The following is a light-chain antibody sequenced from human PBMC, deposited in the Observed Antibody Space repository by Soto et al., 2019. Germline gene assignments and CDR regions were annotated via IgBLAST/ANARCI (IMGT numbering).Light chain of an antibody. CDR2: AAS. Sequence: DIQMTQSPSSVSASIGDRVTISCRASQSIYKWLVWYQQKPGKAPKLLIYAASSLESGVPSRFSGSGSGTEFTLTISSLQPDNFATYYCQQYNSYSWTFGQGTKVEIK. CDR1: QSIYKW. V-gene: IGKV1-5*01. CDR3: QQYNSYSWT. J-gene: IGKJ1*01.